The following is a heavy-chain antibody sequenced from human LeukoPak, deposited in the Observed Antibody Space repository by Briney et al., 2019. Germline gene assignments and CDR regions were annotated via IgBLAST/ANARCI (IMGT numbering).Heavy chain of an antibody. Sequence: GGSLRLSCAASGFTFSSYAMSWVRQAPGKGLEWVSHISGSSSNTYYAASVKGRFTISRDNSKNTLYLQMNSLRADDTAVYYCAKGTAYYSLGPWGQGTLVTVSS. D-gene: IGHD3/OR15-3a*01. CDR2: ISGSSSNT. CDR1: GFTFSSYA. J-gene: IGHJ5*02. V-gene: IGHV3-23*01. CDR3: AKGTAYYSLGP.